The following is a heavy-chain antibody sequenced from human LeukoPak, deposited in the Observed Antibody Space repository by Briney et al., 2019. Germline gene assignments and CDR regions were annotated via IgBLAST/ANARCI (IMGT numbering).Heavy chain of an antibody. CDR1: GGSISSFY. Sequence: PSETLSLTCSVSGGSISSFYWSWIRQPPGKGLEWIGYFYNTESTKHNPSLESRVTMSADTSKNQFSLRLSSVTAADTAVYYCARVSSSSLLDYWGQGTLVTVSS. D-gene: IGHD6-6*01. J-gene: IGHJ4*02. CDR2: FYNTEST. CDR3: ARVSSSSLLDY. V-gene: IGHV4-59*01.